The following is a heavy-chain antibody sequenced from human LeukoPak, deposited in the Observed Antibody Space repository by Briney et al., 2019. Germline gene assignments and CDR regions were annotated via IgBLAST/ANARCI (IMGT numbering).Heavy chain of an antibody. CDR2: IYYSGST. CDR3: ARPSGRVVPAAPFDY. CDR1: GYSISSGYY. D-gene: IGHD2-2*01. Sequence: SETLSLTCTVSGYSISSGYYWGWIRQPPGKGLEWIGYIYYSGSTNYNPSLKSRVTISVDTSKNQFSLKLSSVTAADTAVYYCARPSGRVVPAAPFDYWGQGTLVTVSS. V-gene: IGHV4-38-2*02. J-gene: IGHJ4*02.